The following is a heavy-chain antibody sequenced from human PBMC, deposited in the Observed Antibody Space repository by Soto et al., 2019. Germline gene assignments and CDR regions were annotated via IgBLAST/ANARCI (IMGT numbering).Heavy chain of an antibody. CDR1: GGTFSSYA. CDR3: ARGRAAVAGMYYFDY. V-gene: IGHV1-69*13. D-gene: IGHD6-19*01. Sequence: GASVKVSCKASGGTFSSYAISWVRQAPGQGLEWMGGIIPIFGTANYAQKFQGRVTITADESTSTAYMELSSLRSEDTAVYYCARGRAAVAGMYYFDYWGQGTLVTVSS. CDR2: IIPIFGTA. J-gene: IGHJ4*02.